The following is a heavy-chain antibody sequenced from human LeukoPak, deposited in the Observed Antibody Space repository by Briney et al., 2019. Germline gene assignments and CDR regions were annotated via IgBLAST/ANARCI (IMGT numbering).Heavy chain of an antibody. CDR1: GGTFSSYA. J-gene: IGHJ5*02. CDR2: IIPILGIA. Sequence: ASVKVSCKASGGTFSSYAISWARQAPGQGLEWMGRIIPILGIANYAQKFQGRVTITADKSTSTAYMELSSLRSEDTAVYYCAGTMVRGVHNWFDPWGQGTLVTVSS. D-gene: IGHD3-10*01. V-gene: IGHV1-69*04. CDR3: AGTMVRGVHNWFDP.